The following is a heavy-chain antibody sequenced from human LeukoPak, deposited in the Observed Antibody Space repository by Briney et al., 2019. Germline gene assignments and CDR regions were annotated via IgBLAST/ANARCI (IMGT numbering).Heavy chain of an antibody. CDR2: ISYDGSNK. CDR1: GFTFSSYA. J-gene: IGHJ4*02. Sequence: GGPLRLSCAASGFTFSSYAMHWLRQAPGKGLEGGAVISYDGSNKYYADSVKGRFTISRDNSKNTLYLQMNSLRAEDTAVYYCARSTVGDYGDYYFDYWGQGTLVTVSS. CDR3: ARSTVGDYGDYYFDY. V-gene: IGHV3-30*04. D-gene: IGHD4-17*01.